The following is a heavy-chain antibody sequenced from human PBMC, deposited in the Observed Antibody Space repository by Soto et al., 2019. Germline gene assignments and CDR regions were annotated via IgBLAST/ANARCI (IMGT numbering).Heavy chain of an antibody. CDR2: IYFTGTT. V-gene: IGHV4-59*01. CDR1: GVSIRSNY. J-gene: IGHJ5*02. D-gene: IGHD3-3*01. Sequence: LSLTCSVSGVSIRSNYWTWIRQSPGKGLEWIGYIYFTGTTNYNPSLKSRVSISLDTSKNQMSLKFNSMTAADTAVYYCARGDGYYDLWSGYFDPWGQGTPVTVSS. CDR3: ARGDGYYDLWSGYFDP.